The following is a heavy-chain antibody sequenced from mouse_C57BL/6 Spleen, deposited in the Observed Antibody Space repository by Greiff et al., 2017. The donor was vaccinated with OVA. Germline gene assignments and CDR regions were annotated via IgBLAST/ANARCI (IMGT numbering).Heavy chain of an antibody. CDR2: ISSGGSYT. CDR3: TGGYDGWFAY. J-gene: IGHJ3*01. V-gene: IGHV5-6*01. Sequence: EVKLMESGGDLVKPGGSLKLSCAASGFTFSSYGMSWVRQTPDKRLEWVATISSGGSYTYYPDSVKGRFTISRDNAKNTLYLQMSSLKSEDTAMYYCTGGYDGWFAYWGQVTLVTVSA. CDR1: GFTFSSYG. D-gene: IGHD2-2*01.